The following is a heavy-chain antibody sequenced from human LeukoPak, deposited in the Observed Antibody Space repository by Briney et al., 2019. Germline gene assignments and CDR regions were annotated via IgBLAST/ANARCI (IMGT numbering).Heavy chain of an antibody. D-gene: IGHD2-8*01. CDR1: GYTFTGYY. CDR3: ARTREWNWFDP. CDR2: INPNSGGT. J-gene: IGHJ5*02. Sequence: GASVNVSCKASGYTFTGYYMHWVRQAPGQGLEWMGWINPNSGGTKYAQKFQGRVTMTRDTSITIAYMELTSLEFDDTAVYYCARTREWNWFDPWGQGTLVTVSS. V-gene: IGHV1-2*02.